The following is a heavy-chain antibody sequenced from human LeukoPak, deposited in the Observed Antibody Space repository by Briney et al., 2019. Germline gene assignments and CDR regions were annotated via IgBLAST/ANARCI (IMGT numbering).Heavy chain of an antibody. J-gene: IGHJ4*02. CDR3: ARRAIAAAVMFDY. D-gene: IGHD6-13*01. CDR2: IYYSGST. Sequence: PSETLSLTCTVSGGSISSYYWSWIRQPPGKGLEWIGYIYYSGSTNYNPSLKSRVTISVDTSKNQFSLKLSSVTAADTAVYYCARRAIAAAVMFDYWGQGTLVTVSS. V-gene: IGHV4-59*08. CDR1: GGSISSYY.